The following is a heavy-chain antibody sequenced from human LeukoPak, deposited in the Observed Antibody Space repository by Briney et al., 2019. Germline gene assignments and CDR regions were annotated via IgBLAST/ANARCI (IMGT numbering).Heavy chain of an antibody. CDR2: IYYSGST. Sequence: PSETLSLTCAVYGGSFSGYYWSWIRQPPGKGLEWIGYIYYSGSTNYNPSLKGRVTISVDTSKNQFSLKLSSVTAADTAVYYCARDFFGGSYLGYWGQGTLVTVSS. J-gene: IGHJ4*02. CDR3: ARDFFGGSYLGY. CDR1: GGSFSGYY. D-gene: IGHD1-26*01. V-gene: IGHV4-59*01.